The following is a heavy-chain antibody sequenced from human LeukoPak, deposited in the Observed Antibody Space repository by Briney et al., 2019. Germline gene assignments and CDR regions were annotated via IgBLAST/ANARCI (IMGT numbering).Heavy chain of an antibody. CDR2: IYYSGST. Sequence: PSETLSLTCTVSGGSISSYYWSWIRQPPGKGLEWIGYIYYSGSTNYNPSLKSRVTISVDTSKNQFSLKLSSVTAADTAVYYCARTGWLQWGYFDYWGQGTLVTVSS. V-gene: IGHV4-59*01. D-gene: IGHD5-24*01. J-gene: IGHJ4*02. CDR3: ARTGWLQWGYFDY. CDR1: GGSISSYY.